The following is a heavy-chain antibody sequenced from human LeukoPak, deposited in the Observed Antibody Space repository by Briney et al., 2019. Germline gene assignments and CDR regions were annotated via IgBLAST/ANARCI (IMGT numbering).Heavy chain of an antibody. D-gene: IGHD5-12*01. Sequence: SETLSLTCTLSSGSTSTYYWSWIRQPPGKGLEWIGYIYHSGSTNYNPSLKSRVTISVDTSKNQFSLKLGSVTAADTAVYYCARGGGYASPIGYWGQGALVTVSS. CDR1: SGSTSTYY. V-gene: IGHV4-59*01. J-gene: IGHJ4*02. CDR3: ARGGGYASPIGY. CDR2: IYHSGST.